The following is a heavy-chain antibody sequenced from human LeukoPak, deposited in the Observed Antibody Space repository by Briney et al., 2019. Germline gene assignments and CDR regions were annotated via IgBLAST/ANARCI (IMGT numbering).Heavy chain of an antibody. CDR2: MNPNSGNT. CDR1: GYTFTSYD. Sequence: TSVKVSCTASGYTFTSYDINWVRQATGQGLESMGWMNPNSGNTGYAQKFQGRVTMTRNTSISTAYMELSSLRSEDTAVYYCARGRGRYNWNRRYFDYWGPGTLVTVSS. V-gene: IGHV1-8*01. J-gene: IGHJ4*02. CDR3: ARGRGRYNWNRRYFDY. D-gene: IGHD1-1*01.